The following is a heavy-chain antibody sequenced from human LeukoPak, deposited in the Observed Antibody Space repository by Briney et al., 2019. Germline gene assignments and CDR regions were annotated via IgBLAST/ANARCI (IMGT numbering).Heavy chain of an antibody. CDR2: INHSGST. J-gene: IGHJ5*02. V-gene: IGHV4-34*01. CDR1: GGSFSGYY. CDR3: ARATKKQRYRSSTSCLGKGWFDP. Sequence: SETLSLTCAVYGGSFSGYYWSWIRQPPGKGLEWIGEINHSGSTNYNPSLKSRVTISVDTSKNQFSLKLSSVTAADTAVYYCARATKKQRYRSSTSCLGKGWFDPWGQGTLVTVSS. D-gene: IGHD2-2*01.